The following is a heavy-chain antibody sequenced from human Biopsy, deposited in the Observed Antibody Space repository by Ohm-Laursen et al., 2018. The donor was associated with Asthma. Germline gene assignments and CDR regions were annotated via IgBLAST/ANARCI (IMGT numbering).Heavy chain of an antibody. J-gene: IGHJ5*02. D-gene: IGHD4-17*01. CDR2: IYYSGST. CDR1: GGSISRDY. V-gene: IGHV4-31*03. Sequence: TLSLTCTVSGGSISRDYWSWIRQHPVKGLEWIGYIYYSGSTYYNPSLKSRVSISLDTSKNRFSLSLTSVTAADTAVYYCARTTYGDDGFDPWGQGTLVTVSS. CDR3: ARTTYGDDGFDP.